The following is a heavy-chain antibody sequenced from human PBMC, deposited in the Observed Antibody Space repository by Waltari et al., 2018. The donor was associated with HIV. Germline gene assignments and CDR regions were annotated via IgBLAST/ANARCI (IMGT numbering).Heavy chain of an antibody. CDR3: ARGYDFWTKDYFDY. CDR1: GFTSRSYW. V-gene: IGHV3-7*01. Sequence: EVQLVESGGGLVQPGGSLRLSGAASGFTSRSYWMSWVRQAPGKGLEWVANIKQDGSEKYYVDSVKGRFTISRDNAKNSLYLQMNSLRAEDTAVYYCARGYDFWTKDYFDYWGQGTLVTVSS. D-gene: IGHD3-3*01. CDR2: IKQDGSEK. J-gene: IGHJ4*02.